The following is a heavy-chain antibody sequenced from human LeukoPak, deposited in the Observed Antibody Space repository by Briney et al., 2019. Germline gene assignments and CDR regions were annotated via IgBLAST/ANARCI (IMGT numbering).Heavy chain of an antibody. CDR1: GYSISSGYY. CDR3: ARKDYYDSSRMGDWFDP. CDR2: IYHSGST. V-gene: IGHV4-38-2*02. Sequence: SETLSLTCTVSGYSISSGYYWGWIRQPPGKVLEWIGSIYHSGSTYYNPSLKSRVTISVDTSKNQFSLKLSSVTAADTAVYYCARKDYYDSSRMGDWFDPWGQGTLVTVSS. D-gene: IGHD3-22*01. J-gene: IGHJ5*02.